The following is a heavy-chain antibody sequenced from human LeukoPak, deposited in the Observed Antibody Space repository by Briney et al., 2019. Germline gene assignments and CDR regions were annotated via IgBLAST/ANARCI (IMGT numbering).Heavy chain of an antibody. Sequence: GGSLGLSCAASGFTFSSYWMSWVRQAPGKGLEWVANIKQDGSEKYYVDSVKGRFTISRDNAKNSLYLQMNSLRAEDTAVYYCAKVSNSGSYDAFDIWGQGTMVTVSS. CDR1: GFTFSSYW. CDR2: IKQDGSEK. CDR3: AKVSNSGSYDAFDI. V-gene: IGHV3-7*03. D-gene: IGHD1-26*01. J-gene: IGHJ3*02.